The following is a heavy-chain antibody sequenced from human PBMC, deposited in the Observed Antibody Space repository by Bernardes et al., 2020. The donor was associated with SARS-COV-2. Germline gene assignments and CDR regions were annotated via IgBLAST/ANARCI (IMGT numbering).Heavy chain of an antibody. V-gene: IGHV3-43*01. CDR2: VSWDGSTT. D-gene: IGHD3-3*01. J-gene: IGHJ3*01. CDR3: ATERQSLTVFGVGHDAFDF. Sequence: GGSLRLSCAASGFTFEDYTMHWVRQVPGKGLEWVSLVSWDGSTTNYADSVKGRFIISRDSSRNTVHLQMDSLRKEDTALYYCATERQSLTVFGVGHDAFDFWGQGTMLTVSS. CDR1: GFTFEDYT.